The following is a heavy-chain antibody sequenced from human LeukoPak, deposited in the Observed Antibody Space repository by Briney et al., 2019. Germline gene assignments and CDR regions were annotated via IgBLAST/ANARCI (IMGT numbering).Heavy chain of an antibody. CDR1: GGSISSYY. V-gene: IGHV4-4*07. D-gene: IGHD6-13*01. CDR3: ARARLTAAAGITFIGYFDY. CDR2: IYTSGST. J-gene: IGHJ4*02. Sequence: PSETLSLTCTVSGGSISSYYWSWIRQPAGKGLEWIGRIYTSGSTNYNPSLKSRVTMSVDTSKNQFSLKLSSVTAADTAVHYCARARLTAAAGITFIGYFDYWGQGTLVTVSS.